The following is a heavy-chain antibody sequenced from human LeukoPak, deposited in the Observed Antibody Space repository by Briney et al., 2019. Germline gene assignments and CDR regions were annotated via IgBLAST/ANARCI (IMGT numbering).Heavy chain of an antibody. CDR3: TTLSAAAIDY. V-gene: IGHV3-7*01. D-gene: IGHD6-13*01. Sequence: GGSLRLSCEGSGFTFSNYWMNWVRLAPGKGLEWVANINKDGSDKNYLDSVKGRFTISRDNAKNSQYLQMDSLRVEGTAVYYCTTLSAAAIDYWGQGTLVTVSS. CDR1: GFTFSNYW. J-gene: IGHJ4*02. CDR2: INKDGSDK.